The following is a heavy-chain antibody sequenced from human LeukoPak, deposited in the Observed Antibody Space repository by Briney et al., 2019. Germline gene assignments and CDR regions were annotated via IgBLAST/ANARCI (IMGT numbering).Heavy chain of an antibody. CDR1: GYSFTGHF. D-gene: IGHD1-26*01. Sequence: ASVKVSCKASGYSFTGHFIYWVRQAPGQGLEWMGWINPNSGTTNYAQKFRGRDTMTRDPSISTADMDLSRLTSDDTAVYYCARDRSGSYGAFDYWGQGTLVTVSS. J-gene: IGHJ4*02. CDR3: ARDRSGSYGAFDY. V-gene: IGHV1-2*02. CDR2: INPNSGTT.